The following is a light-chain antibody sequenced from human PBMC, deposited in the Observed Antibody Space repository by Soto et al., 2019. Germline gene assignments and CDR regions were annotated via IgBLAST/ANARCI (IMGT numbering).Light chain of an antibody. Sequence: QSVLTQPPSASGSPGQSVTISCTGTSSDVGGYNYVSWYQQHPGKAPKLIIYEVTKRPSGVPDRFSGSKSGNTASLTVSGLQAEDEADYFCSSYVGSNNLIFGGGTQLTVL. CDR1: SSDVGGYNY. V-gene: IGLV2-8*01. J-gene: IGLJ2*01. CDR3: SSYVGSNNLI. CDR2: EVT.